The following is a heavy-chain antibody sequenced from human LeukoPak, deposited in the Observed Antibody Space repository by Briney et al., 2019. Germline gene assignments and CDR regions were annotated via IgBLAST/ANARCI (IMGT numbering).Heavy chain of an antibody. CDR3: ARDLSVGAKPDLGFDY. CDR1: GFTFSSYS. CDR2: ISSSSSYI. D-gene: IGHD1-26*01. V-gene: IGHV3-21*01. Sequence: GGSLRLSCAASGFTFSSYSMNWVRQAPGKGLEWVSSISSSSSYIYYADSVKGRFTISRDNAKNSLYLQMNSLRAEDTAVYFCARDLSVGAKPDLGFDYWGQGTLVTVSS. J-gene: IGHJ4*02.